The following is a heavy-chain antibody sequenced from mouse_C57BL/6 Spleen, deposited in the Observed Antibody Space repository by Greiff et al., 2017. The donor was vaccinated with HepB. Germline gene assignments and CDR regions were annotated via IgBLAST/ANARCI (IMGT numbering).Heavy chain of an antibody. CDR1: GFNIKDYY. V-gene: IGHV14-2*01. CDR3: SLDYGYDYAMDY. J-gene: IGHJ4*01. CDR2: IDPEDGET. Sequence: EVQLQQSGAELVKPGASVKLSCTASGFNIKDYYMHWVKQRTEQGLEWIGRIDPEDGETKYAPKLQGKATITADISSNTAYLQLSSLTSDDTAVYYGSLDYGYDYAMDYWGQGTSVTVSS. D-gene: IGHD2-2*01.